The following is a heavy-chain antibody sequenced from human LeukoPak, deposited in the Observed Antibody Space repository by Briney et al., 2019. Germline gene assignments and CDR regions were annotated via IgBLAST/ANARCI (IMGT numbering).Heavy chain of an antibody. CDR3: ARRRAYCGGDCYLPYYYYGMDV. V-gene: IGHV4-59*08. CDR2: IYYSGSI. CDR1: GGSISSYY. D-gene: IGHD2-21*02. Sequence: SETLSLTCTVSGGSISSYYWSWIRQPPGKGLEWIGYIYYSGSINYNPSLKSRVTISVDTSKNQFSLKLSSVTAADTAVYYCARRRAYCGGDCYLPYYYYGMDVWGQGTTVTVSS. J-gene: IGHJ6*02.